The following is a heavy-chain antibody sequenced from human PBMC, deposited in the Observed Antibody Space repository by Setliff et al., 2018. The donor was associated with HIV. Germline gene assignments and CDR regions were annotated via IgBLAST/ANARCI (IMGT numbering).Heavy chain of an antibody. D-gene: IGHD5-12*01. Sequence: SVKVSCKASGGTFSNYAISWVRQAPGQGFEWMGRIIPISTTAKYAQKFQGRVTITADKSTDTAYMDLSSLRSEDTAVYYCAREVATTAIGGAFDMWGQGTMVTV. J-gene: IGHJ3*02. CDR2: IIPISTTA. V-gene: IGHV1-69*06. CDR3: AREVATTAIGGAFDM. CDR1: GGTFSNYA.